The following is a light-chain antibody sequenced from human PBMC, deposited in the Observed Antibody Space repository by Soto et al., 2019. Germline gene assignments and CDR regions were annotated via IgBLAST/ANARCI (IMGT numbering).Light chain of an antibody. Sequence: QPASVSGSPGQSITISCTGTSSDVGGYNYVSWYQQHPGKAPKLMIYDVSNQPSGVSNRFSGSKSGNTASLTISGLQAEDEADYYCSSYTSSSTLVFGTGTKLTVL. CDR1: SSDVGGYNY. CDR2: DVS. V-gene: IGLV2-14*01. J-gene: IGLJ1*01. CDR3: SSYTSSSTLV.